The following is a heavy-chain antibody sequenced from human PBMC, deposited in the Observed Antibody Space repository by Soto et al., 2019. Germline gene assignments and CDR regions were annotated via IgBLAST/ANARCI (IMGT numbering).Heavy chain of an antibody. J-gene: IGHJ3*01. CDR2: ISRSTATK. D-gene: IGHD3-16*01. CDR1: GFSFSSYA. V-gene: IGHV3-23*01. CDR3: AKGRKGYLDSYGCPWTFEV. Sequence: EVQLLESGGGLVQPGGSLRLSCTASGFSFSSYAMSWVRQAPGKGLVWVSVISRSTATKHYAASDKGRFTISRDKSKNTLYLQMNSVRDADTAVYYCAKGRKGYLDSYGCPWTFEVLGQGTMVTVS.